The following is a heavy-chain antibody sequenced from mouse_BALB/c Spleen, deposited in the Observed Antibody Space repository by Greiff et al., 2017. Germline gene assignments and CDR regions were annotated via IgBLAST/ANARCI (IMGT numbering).Heavy chain of an antibody. V-gene: IGHV2-9*02. D-gene: IGHD2-3*01. Sequence: VMLVESGPGLVAPSQSLSITCTVSGFSLTSYGVHWVRQPPGKGLEWLGVIWAGGSTNYNSALMSRLSISKDNSKSQVFLKMNSLQTDDTAMYYCARFYEGYSCSFAYWGQGSLVTVSA. CDR2: IWAGGST. CDR3: ARFYEGYSCSFAY. CDR1: GFSLTSYG. J-gene: IGHJ3*01.